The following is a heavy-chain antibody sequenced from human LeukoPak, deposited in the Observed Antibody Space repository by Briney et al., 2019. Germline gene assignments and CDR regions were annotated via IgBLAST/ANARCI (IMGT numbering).Heavy chain of an antibody. D-gene: IGHD4-17*01. CDR2: ISSSGSTI. V-gene: IGHV3-11*04. CDR1: GFTFSDYY. CDR3: AKSLSAYGDYGAFDI. J-gene: IGHJ3*02. Sequence: GGSLRLSCAASGFTFSDYYMSWIRQAPGKGLEWVSYISSSGSTIYYADSVKGRFTISRDNSKNTLYLQMNSLRAEDTAVYYCAKSLSAYGDYGAFDIWGQGTMVTVSS.